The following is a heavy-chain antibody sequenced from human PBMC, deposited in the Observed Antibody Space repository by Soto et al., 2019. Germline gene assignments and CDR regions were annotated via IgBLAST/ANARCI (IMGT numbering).Heavy chain of an antibody. V-gene: IGHV4-30-2*01. Sequence: SETLSLTCAVSGGSISSGGYSWSWIRQPPWKGLEWIGYIYHSGSTYYNPSLKSRVTISVDRSKNQFSLKLSSVTAADTAVYYCARGTTVTAYYFDYWGQGXLVTVYS. D-gene: IGHD4-17*01. CDR2: IYHSGST. CDR1: GGSISSGGYS. CDR3: ARGTTVTAYYFDY. J-gene: IGHJ4*02.